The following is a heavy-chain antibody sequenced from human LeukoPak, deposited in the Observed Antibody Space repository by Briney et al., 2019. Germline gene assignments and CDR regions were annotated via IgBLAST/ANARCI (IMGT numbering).Heavy chain of an antibody. CDR2: ISGSGGSA. J-gene: IGHJ4*02. Sequence: GGSLRLSCAASGFTFSSYAMSWVRQAPGKGLEWVSAISGSGGSAYYADSVKGRFTISRDNSKNTLYLQMNSLRAEDTAVYYCAKVPRGYSYGYPHWGQGTLVTVSS. V-gene: IGHV3-23*01. CDR3: AKVPRGYSYGYPH. D-gene: IGHD5-18*01. CDR1: GFTFSSYA.